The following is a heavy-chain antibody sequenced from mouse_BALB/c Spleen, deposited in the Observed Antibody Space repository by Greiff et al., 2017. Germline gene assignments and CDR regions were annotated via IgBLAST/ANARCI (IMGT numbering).Heavy chain of an antibody. V-gene: IGHV5-17*02. D-gene: IGHD1-1*01. CDR2: ISSGSSTI. CDR3: ARSGATVVGGD. CDR1: GFTFSSFG. Sequence: EVQGVESGGGLVKPGGSLKLSCAASGFTFSSFGMHWVRQAPEKGLEWVAYISSGSSTIYYADTVKGRFTISRDNPKNTLFLQMTSLRSEDTAMYYCARSGATVVGGDWGQGTTLTVSS. J-gene: IGHJ2*01.